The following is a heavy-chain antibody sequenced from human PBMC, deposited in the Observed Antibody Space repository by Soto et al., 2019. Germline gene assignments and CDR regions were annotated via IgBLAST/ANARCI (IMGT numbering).Heavy chain of an antibody. Sequence: SETLSLTCAVYGGSFSGYYWSWIRQPPGKGLEWIGEINHSGSTNYNPSLKSRVTISVDTSKNQFSLKLSSVTAADTAVYYCARGGEEWLRENYYYYMDVWGKGTTVTVSS. J-gene: IGHJ6*03. D-gene: IGHD5-12*01. CDR1: GGSFSGYY. V-gene: IGHV4-34*01. CDR3: ARGGEEWLRENYYYYMDV. CDR2: INHSGST.